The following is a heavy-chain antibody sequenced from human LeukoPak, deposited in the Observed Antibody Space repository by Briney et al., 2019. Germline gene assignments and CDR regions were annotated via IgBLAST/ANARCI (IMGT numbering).Heavy chain of an antibody. CDR2: IYSSGST. CDR3: AGSSGWADY. Sequence: SETLSLTCTVSGGSISSSYWSWIRQPAGKGLEWIGRIYSSGSTTYNPSLKSRVTMSVDTSKNHFSLKLISVTAADTAVYYCAGSSGWADYWGQGTLVTVSS. D-gene: IGHD6-19*01. V-gene: IGHV4-4*07. CDR1: GGSISSSY. J-gene: IGHJ4*02.